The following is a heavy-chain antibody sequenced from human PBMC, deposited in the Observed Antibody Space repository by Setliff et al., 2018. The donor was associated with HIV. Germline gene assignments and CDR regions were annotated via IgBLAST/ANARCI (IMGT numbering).Heavy chain of an antibody. V-gene: IGHV1-18*01. CDR3: ARDPAFRRYYDILTGYSPSWFDP. CDR2: ISAYNGNT. D-gene: IGHD3-9*01. CDR1: GYTFTNHG. J-gene: IGHJ5*02. Sequence: ASVKVSCKASGYTFTNHGINWVRQAPGQGLEWMGWISAYNGNTNHAQKLQGRVTMTTDTSTSTAYMELRSLRSDDTAVYYCARDPAFRRYYDILTGYSPSWFDPWGQGTLVTVPS.